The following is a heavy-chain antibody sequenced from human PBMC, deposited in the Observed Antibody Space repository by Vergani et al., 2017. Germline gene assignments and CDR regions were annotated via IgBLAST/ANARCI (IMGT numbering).Heavy chain of an antibody. CDR3: ARVCKRGVDAPDRVDY. CDR1: GGSFSGYY. D-gene: IGHD2/OR15-2a*01. Sequence: QVQLQQWGAGLLKPSETLSLTCAVYGGSFSGYYWSWIRQPPGKGLEWIGEINHSGSTNYNPSLKSRVTISVDTSKNQFSLKLSSVTAADTAVYYCARVCKRGVDAPDRVDYWGQGTLVTVSS. J-gene: IGHJ4*02. V-gene: IGHV4-34*01. CDR2: INHSGST.